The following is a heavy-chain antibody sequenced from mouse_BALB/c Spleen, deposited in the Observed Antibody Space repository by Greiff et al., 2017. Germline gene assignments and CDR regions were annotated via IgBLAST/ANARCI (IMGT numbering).Heavy chain of an antibody. D-gene: IGHD4-1*01. V-gene: IGHV14-3*02. CDR3: ARRDWDDY. J-gene: IGHJ2*01. CDR1: GFNIKDTY. CDR2: IDPANGNT. Sequence: EVKLKQSGAELVKPGASVKLSCTASGFNIKDTYMHWVKQRPEQGLEWIGRIDPANGNTKYDPKFQGKATITADTSSNTAYLQLSSLTSEDTAVYYCARRDWDDYWGQGTTLTVSS.